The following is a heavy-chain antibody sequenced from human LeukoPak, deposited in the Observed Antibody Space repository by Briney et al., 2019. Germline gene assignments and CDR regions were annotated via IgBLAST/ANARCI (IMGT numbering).Heavy chain of an antibody. CDR3: ARDYYDSSGYYYQGY. CDR2: ISYDGSNK. Sequence: GGSLRLSCAASGFTFSSYAMHWVRQAPGKGLEWVAVISYDGSNKYYADSVKGRFTISRDNSKNTLYLQMNSLRAEDTAAYYCARDYYDSSGYYYQGYWGQGTLVTVSS. J-gene: IGHJ4*02. D-gene: IGHD3-22*01. CDR1: GFTFSSYA. V-gene: IGHV3-30*04.